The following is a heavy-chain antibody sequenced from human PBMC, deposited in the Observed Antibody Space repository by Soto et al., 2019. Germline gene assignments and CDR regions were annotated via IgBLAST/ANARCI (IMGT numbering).Heavy chain of an antibody. CDR2: INTDGSTT. V-gene: IGHV3-74*03. CDR1: GFTFSNYW. J-gene: IGHJ4*02. D-gene: IGHD1-26*01. CDR3: ARGYSGTYRIDY. Sequence: GGSLRLSCAASGFTFSNYWMHWVRQAPGKGLVWVSRINTDGSTTTYSDSVKGRFTISGDNAKNTLYLQMNSLRAEDTAVYYCARGYSGTYRIDYWGQGTQVTVSS.